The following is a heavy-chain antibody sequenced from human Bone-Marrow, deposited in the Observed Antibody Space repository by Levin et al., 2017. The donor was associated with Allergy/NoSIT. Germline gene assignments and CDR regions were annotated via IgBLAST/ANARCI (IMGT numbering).Heavy chain of an antibody. CDR1: GGSFSGYY. Sequence: SETLSLTCAVYGGSFSGYYWSWIRQPPGKGLEWIGEINHSGSTNYNPSLKSRVTISVDTSKNQFSLKLSSVTAADTAVYYCARGTPPQTTVTTDRDLPYHLYYYGMDVWGQGTTVTVSS. D-gene: IGHD4-17*01. CDR2: INHSGST. V-gene: IGHV4-34*01. CDR3: ARGTPPQTTVTTDRDLPYHLYYYGMDV. J-gene: IGHJ6*02.